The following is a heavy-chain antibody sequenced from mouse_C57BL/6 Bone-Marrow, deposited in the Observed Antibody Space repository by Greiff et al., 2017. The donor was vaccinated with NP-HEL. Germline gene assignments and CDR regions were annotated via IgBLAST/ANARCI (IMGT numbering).Heavy chain of an antibody. Sequence: QVQLQQSGAELARPGASVKLSCKASGYTFTSYGISWVKQRTGQGLEWIGEIYPRSGNTYYNEKFKGKATLTADKSSSTAYMELRSLTSEDSAVYFCARGGVKGVFDYWGQGTTLTVSS. J-gene: IGHJ2*01. V-gene: IGHV1-81*01. D-gene: IGHD1-3*01. CDR3: ARGGVKGVFDY. CDR1: GYTFTSYG. CDR2: IYPRSGNT.